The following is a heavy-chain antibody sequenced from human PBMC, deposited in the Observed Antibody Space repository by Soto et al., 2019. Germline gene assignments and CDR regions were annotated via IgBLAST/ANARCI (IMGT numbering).Heavy chain of an antibody. CDR3: ARQTPANIVVVVAANVPFDY. V-gene: IGHV4-39*01. D-gene: IGHD2-15*01. Sequence: SETLSLTCTVSGGSISSSSYYWGWIRQPPGKGLEWIGSIYYSGSTYYNPSLKSRVTISVDTSKNQFSLKLSSVTAADTAVYYCARQTPANIVVVVAANVPFDYWGQGTLVTVSS. CDR1: GGSISSSSYY. J-gene: IGHJ4*02. CDR2: IYYSGST.